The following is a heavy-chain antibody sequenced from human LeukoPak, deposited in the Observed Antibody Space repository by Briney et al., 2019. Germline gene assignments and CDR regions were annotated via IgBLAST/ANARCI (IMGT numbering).Heavy chain of an antibody. D-gene: IGHD2-21*02. CDR3: AKDIVGGGDDY. CDR1: GFTFSSYS. V-gene: IGHV3-21*01. Sequence: GGSLRLSCAASGFTFSSYSMNWVRQAPGKGLEWVSSISSSSSYIYYVDSVKGRFTISRDNAENSVYLQMNSLRVEDTAVYYCAKDIVGGGDDYWGQGTLVTVSS. J-gene: IGHJ4*02. CDR2: ISSSSSYI.